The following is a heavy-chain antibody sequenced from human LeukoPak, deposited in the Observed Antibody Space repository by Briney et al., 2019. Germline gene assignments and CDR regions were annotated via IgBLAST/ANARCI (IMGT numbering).Heavy chain of an antibody. D-gene: IGHD3-9*01. V-gene: IGHV1-46*01. Sequence: ASVKVSCKASGHTFTSYYMHWVRQAPGQGLEWMGIIDPSGGSTSYAQKFQGRVTMTTDTSTSTAYMELRSLRSDDTAVYYCARDLSVLRYFDWPRNYDYWGQGTLVTVSS. J-gene: IGHJ4*02. CDR1: GHTFTSYY. CDR2: IDPSGGST. CDR3: ARDLSVLRYFDWPRNYDY.